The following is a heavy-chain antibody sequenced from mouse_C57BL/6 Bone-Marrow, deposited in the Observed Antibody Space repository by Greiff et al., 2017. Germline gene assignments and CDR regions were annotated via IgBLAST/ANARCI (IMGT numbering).Heavy chain of an antibody. D-gene: IGHD2-1*01. J-gene: IGHJ2*01. Sequence: DVQLQESGGGLVQPGGSMKLSCAASGFTFSDAWMDWVRQSPEKGLEWVAEIRNKANNHATYYAESVKGRFTISRDDSKSSVYLQMNSVRAEDTGIYYCTRARIYYVTGVFDDWGQGTTLTVSS. CDR1: GFTFSDAW. V-gene: IGHV6-6*01. CDR3: TRARIYYVTGVFDD. CDR2: IRNKANNHAT.